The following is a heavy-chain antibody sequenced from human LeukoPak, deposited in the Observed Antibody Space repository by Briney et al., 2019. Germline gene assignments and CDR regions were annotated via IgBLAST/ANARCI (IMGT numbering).Heavy chain of an antibody. V-gene: IGHV3-74*01. Sequence: PGGSLRLSCAASGFTFSSYWMHWVRQAPGKGLVWVSRIKTDGSNTSYADSVKGRFTISRDNAKNMLYLQMNSLRAEDTAVYYCARRSIWGQGTLVTVSS. CDR3: ARRSI. J-gene: IGHJ4*02. CDR1: GFTFSSYW. CDR2: IKTDGSNT.